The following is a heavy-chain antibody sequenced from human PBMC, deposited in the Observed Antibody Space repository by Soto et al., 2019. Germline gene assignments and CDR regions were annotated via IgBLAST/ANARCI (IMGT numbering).Heavy chain of an antibody. V-gene: IGHV1-69*13. CDR3: ARGRGYSSSVWFDP. J-gene: IGHJ5*02. Sequence: SVKVSCKASGGTFSSYAISWVRQAPGQGLEWMGGIIPIFGTANYAQKFQGRVTVTADESTSTAYMELSSLRSEDTAVYYCARGRGYSSSVWFDPWGQGTLVTVSS. CDR2: IIPIFGTA. CDR1: GGTFSSYA. D-gene: IGHD6-6*01.